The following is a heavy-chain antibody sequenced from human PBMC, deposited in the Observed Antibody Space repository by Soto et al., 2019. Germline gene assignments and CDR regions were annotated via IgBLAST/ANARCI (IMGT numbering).Heavy chain of an antibody. CDR1: GGSISSYY. V-gene: IGHV4-4*07. Sequence: SETLSLTCTVSGGSISSYYWSWIRQPAGKGLEWIGRIYTSGSTNYNPSLKSRVTMSVDTSKNQFSLKLSSVTAADTAVYYCASGWEYYDFWSGYYNYYGMDVWGQGTTVTVSS. CDR3: ASGWEYYDFWSGYYNYYGMDV. J-gene: IGHJ6*02. CDR2: IYTSGST. D-gene: IGHD3-3*01.